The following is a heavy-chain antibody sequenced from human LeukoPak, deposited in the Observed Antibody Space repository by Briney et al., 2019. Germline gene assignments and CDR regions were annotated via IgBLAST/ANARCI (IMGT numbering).Heavy chain of an antibody. CDR2: INPSGGST. D-gene: IGHD3-22*01. CDR1: GYTFTSYY. J-gene: IGHJ4*02. CDR3: ASLDGYYYDSSGYPVGY. Sequence: ASVKVSCKASGYTFTSYYMHWVRQPPGQGLEWMGIINPSGGSTSYAQKFQGRVTMTRDTSTSTVYMELSSLRSEDTAVYYCASLDGYYYDSSGYPVGYWGQGTLVTVSS. V-gene: IGHV1-46*01.